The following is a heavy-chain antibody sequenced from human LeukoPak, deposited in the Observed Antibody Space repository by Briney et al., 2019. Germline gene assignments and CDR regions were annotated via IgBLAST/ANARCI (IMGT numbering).Heavy chain of an antibody. Sequence: PGGSLRLSCAASGFTFNRYWMHWVRQAPGKGLEWVSRIYSDAGSMSYADFVKGRFTISKDNAKNTLYLQMNNLRAEDTAVYYCARDADWNGQSCDYWGQGTLVTVSS. CDR2: IYSDAGSM. J-gene: IGHJ4*02. CDR3: ARDADWNGQSCDY. CDR1: GFTFNRYW. V-gene: IGHV3-74*01. D-gene: IGHD1-1*01.